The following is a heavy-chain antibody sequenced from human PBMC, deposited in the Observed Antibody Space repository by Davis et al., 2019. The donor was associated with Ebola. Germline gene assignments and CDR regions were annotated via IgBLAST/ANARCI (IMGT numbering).Heavy chain of an antibody. CDR2: IDWDDDK. D-gene: IGHD5/OR15-5a*01. Sequence: SGPTLVKPTQTLTLTCTFSGFSLSTSGMCVSWIRQPPGKALEWLALIDWDDDKYYSTSLKTRLTISKDTSKNQVVLTMTHMDPVDTATYYCARIRVDDSIAGSYYFDYWGQGTLVTVSS. CDR1: GFSLSTSGMC. CDR3: ARIRVDDSIAGSYYFDY. J-gene: IGHJ4*02. V-gene: IGHV2-70*01.